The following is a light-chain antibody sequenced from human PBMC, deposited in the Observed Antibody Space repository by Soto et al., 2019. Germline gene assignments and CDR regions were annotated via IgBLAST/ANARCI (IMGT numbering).Light chain of an antibody. J-gene: IGKJ5*01. Sequence: EIVLTQSPGTLSLSPGEEATLSCRASQSVDSSYLAWYQQKPGQAPRLLIYGASSRATGIPDRFSGSGSGTDFTLTISRLEPEDFAVYYCQQYGSSPETFGQGTRLEIK. CDR2: GAS. V-gene: IGKV3-20*01. CDR1: QSVDSSY. CDR3: QQYGSSPET.